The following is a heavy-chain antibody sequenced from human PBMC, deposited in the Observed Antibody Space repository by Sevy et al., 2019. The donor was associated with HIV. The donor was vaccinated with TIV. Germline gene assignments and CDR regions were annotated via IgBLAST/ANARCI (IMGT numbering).Heavy chain of an antibody. CDR3: TTDLPYYGSG. CDR1: GFILSNAW. V-gene: IGHV3-15*07. D-gene: IGHD3-10*01. CDR2: IKTKTDGGTT. Sequence: GGSLRLSCAASGFILSNAWMNWVRRAPGKGLEWVGRIKTKTDGGTTDYAAPVKGRFTISRDDSKNTLYLQMNSLKTEDTAVYYCTTDLPYYGSGWGQGSLVTVSS. J-gene: IGHJ4*02.